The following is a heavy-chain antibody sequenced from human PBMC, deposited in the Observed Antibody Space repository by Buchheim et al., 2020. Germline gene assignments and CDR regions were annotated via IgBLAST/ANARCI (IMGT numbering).Heavy chain of an antibody. CDR3: ARDSSGWEETGKIDY. CDR2: FNPSGGST. D-gene: IGHD6-19*01. V-gene: IGHV1-46*01. J-gene: IGHJ4*02. Sequence: QVQLVQSGAEVKKPGASVKVSCKASGYTFTSYYMHWVRQSPGQGLEWMGIFNPSGGSTSYAQKFQGRVTMTRATSTSTVYMELSSLRSEDTAVYYCARDSSGWEETGKIDYWGQGTL. CDR1: GYTFTSYY.